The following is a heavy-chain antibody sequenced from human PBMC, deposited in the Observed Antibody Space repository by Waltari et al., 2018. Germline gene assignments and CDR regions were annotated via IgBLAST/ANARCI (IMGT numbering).Heavy chain of an antibody. CDR3: AGEGSGSYYHYFDY. D-gene: IGHD1-26*01. V-gene: IGHV4-59*01. J-gene: IGHJ4*02. CDR2: IYYSGST. Sequence: QVQLQESGPGLVKPSETLSLTCTVSGGSISSYYWSWIRQPPGKGLEWIGYIYYSGSTNYNPSLKSRVTISVDTSKNQFSLKLSSVTAADTAVYYCAGEGSGSYYHYFDYWGQGTLVTVSS. CDR1: GGSISSYY.